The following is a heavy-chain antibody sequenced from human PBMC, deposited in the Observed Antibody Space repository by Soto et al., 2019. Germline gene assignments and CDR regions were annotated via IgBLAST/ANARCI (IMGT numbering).Heavy chain of an antibody. V-gene: IGHV3-53*01. CDR1: GITVSYNY. Sequence: PGGSLRLSCEASGITVSYNYMSWVRQAPGKGLEWVAVIYSGGITYYVDSVKGRFTISRDNSKNTLYLQMNSLRAEDTAVYYCASRSSGWYFDYWGQGTLVTVSS. CDR3: ASRSSGWYFDY. J-gene: IGHJ4*02. D-gene: IGHD6-19*01. CDR2: IYSGGIT.